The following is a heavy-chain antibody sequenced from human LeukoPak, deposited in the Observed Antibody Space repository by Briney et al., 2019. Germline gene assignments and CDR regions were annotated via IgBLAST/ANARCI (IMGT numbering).Heavy chain of an antibody. D-gene: IGHD2-15*01. V-gene: IGHV5-51*01. CDR2: IYPCDSDT. CDR1: GYSFTSYW. Sequence: GESLKISCKGSGYSFTSYWIGWVRQMPGKGLEWMGIIYPCDSDTRYSPSFQGQVTISADKSISTAYLQWSSLKASDTAMYYCASRYCSGGSCLDAFDIWGQGTMVTVSS. CDR3: ASRYCSGGSCLDAFDI. J-gene: IGHJ3*02.